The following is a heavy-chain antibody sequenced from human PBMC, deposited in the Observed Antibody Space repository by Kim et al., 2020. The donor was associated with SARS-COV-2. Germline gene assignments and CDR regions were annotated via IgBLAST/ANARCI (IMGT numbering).Heavy chain of an antibody. CDR1: GGSFSGYY. Sequence: SETLSLTCAVYGGSFSGYYWSWIRQPPGKGLEWIGEINHSGSTNYNPSLKSRVTISVDTSKNQFSLKLSSVTAADTAVYYCARGGPYCSGGSCYYGYYY. CDR3: ARGGPYCSGGSCYYGYYY. CDR2: INHSGST. V-gene: IGHV4-34*01. J-gene: IGHJ6*01. D-gene: IGHD2-15*01.